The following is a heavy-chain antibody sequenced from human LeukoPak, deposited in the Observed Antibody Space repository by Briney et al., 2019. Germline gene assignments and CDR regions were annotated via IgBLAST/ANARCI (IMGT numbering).Heavy chain of an antibody. CDR2: IFHNGNT. V-gene: IGHV4-38-2*02. CDR3: ARIEDVTRGYNHAYYFDY. J-gene: IGHJ4*02. CDR1: GYSISSDYY. Sequence: SETLSLTCTVSGYSISSDYYWGWIRQPPGKGLEWIGSIFHNGNTYYNPSLKSRVTMSIDTSKKQFSLKLRTATAADTAVYYCARIEDVTRGYNHAYYFDYWGQGTLVTVSS. D-gene: IGHD5-18*01.